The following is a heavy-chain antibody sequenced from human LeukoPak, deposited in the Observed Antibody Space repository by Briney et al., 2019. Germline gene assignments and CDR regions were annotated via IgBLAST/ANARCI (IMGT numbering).Heavy chain of an antibody. J-gene: IGHJ6*02. CDR3: ARDPWAARRGYGMDV. V-gene: IGHV4-31*03. CDR1: GGSISSGGYY. D-gene: IGHD6-6*01. Sequence: SETLSLTCTVSGGSISSGGYYWSWIRQHPGKGLEWIGYIYYSGSTYHNPSLKSRVTISVDTSKNQFSLKLSSVTAADTAVYYCARDPWAARRGYGMDVWGQGTTVTVSS. CDR2: IYYSGST.